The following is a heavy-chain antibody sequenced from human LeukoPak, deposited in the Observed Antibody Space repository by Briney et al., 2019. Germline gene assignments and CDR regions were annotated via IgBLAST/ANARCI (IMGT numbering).Heavy chain of an antibody. D-gene: IGHD1-26*01. Sequence: SETLSLTCTVSGGSISSYYRSWIRQPAGKGLEWIGYIYYSGSTNYNPSLKSRVTISVDTSKNQFSLKLSSVTAADTAVYYCAREGVLGATDYWGQGTLVTVSS. CDR3: AREGVLGATDY. CDR1: GGSISSYY. J-gene: IGHJ4*02. CDR2: IYYSGST. V-gene: IGHV4-59*08.